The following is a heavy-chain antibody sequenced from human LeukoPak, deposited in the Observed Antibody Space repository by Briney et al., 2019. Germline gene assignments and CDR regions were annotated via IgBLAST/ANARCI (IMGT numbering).Heavy chain of an antibody. Sequence: GGSLRLSCSASGFTFSNYTMHWVRHAQGKGLEYVSSISSNGGSTYSADSVKGRFTISRDNSKNMLYLQMNSLRPEDTAVYFCSRMGETRVSDYWGQGTVVTVSS. J-gene: IGHJ4*02. D-gene: IGHD3-16*01. CDR3: SRMGETRVSDY. CDR1: GFTFSNYT. V-gene: IGHV3-64*04. CDR2: ISSNGGST.